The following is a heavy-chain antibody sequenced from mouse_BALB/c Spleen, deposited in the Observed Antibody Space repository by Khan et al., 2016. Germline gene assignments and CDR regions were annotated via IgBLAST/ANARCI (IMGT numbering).Heavy chain of an antibody. J-gene: IGHJ4*01. CDR3: ARSSRGTYYYAMDY. V-gene: IGHV1S34*01. D-gene: IGHD2-14*01. CDR2: ISCYNGAT. Sequence: LVKTGTSVKISCKASGYSFTGYYMHWVKQSHGKSLEWLGYISCYNGATRYNQKFKGKATFTVDTSSSTAYMQFISLTSEDSAVYYCARSSRGTYYYAMDYWGQGTSVTVSS. CDR1: GYSFTGYY.